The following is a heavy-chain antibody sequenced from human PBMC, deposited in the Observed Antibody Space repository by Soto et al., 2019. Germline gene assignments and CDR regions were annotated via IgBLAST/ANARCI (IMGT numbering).Heavy chain of an antibody. D-gene: IGHD6-6*01. CDR3: AHLLSAVAAPGLDY. CDR1: GFTFSSYG. J-gene: IGHJ4*02. Sequence: QVQLVESGGGVVQPGRSLRLSCAASGFTFSSYGMHWVRQAPGKGLEWVAVISYDGSNKYYADSVKGRFTISRDNSKNTLYLQMNSLRAEDTAVYYCAHLLSAVAAPGLDYWGQGTLVTVSS. CDR2: ISYDGSNK. V-gene: IGHV3-30*03.